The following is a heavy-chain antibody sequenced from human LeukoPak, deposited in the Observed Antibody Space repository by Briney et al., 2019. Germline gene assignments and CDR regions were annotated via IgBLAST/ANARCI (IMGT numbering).Heavy chain of an antibody. J-gene: IGHJ4*02. Sequence: PSETLSLTCTVAVGSISSGGYYWSWIRQPPGKGLEWIAYISTAGTTFYNPSLKSRVTISLDRSKNQFSLNLTSITAADTAVYYCAGQNVPTPHDYWGQGTQVTVSS. V-gene: IGHV4-30-2*01. CDR1: VGSISSGGYY. D-gene: IGHD2-2*01. CDR3: AGQNVPTPHDY. CDR2: ISTAGTT.